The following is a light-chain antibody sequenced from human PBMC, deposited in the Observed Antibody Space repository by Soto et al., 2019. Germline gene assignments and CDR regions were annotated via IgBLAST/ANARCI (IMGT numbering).Light chain of an antibody. Sequence: DIVLTQSPGTLSLSPGERATLSCRASQSVNNNFLAWYQQKPGQAPRLLIYGASSRATGIPDRFSGSGSGTDFTLTINSLDPEDFAVSYCQHYVTYPLTFGGGTKVEIK. J-gene: IGKJ4*01. CDR1: QSVNNNF. CDR3: QHYVTYPLT. V-gene: IGKV3-20*01. CDR2: GAS.